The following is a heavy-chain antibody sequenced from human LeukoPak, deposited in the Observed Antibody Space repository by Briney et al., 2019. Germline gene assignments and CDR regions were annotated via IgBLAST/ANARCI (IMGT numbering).Heavy chain of an antibody. CDR2: ISGSGGST. Sequence: PGGSLRLSCAASGFTFSSYAMSWVRQAPGKGVERVSAISGSGGSTYYADSVKGRFTISIDNSKNTLYLQMNSLRAEDTAVYYCAKGHSSSWYYYFDYWGQGTLVTVSS. CDR3: AKGHSSSWYYYFDY. CDR1: GFTFSSYA. D-gene: IGHD6-13*01. V-gene: IGHV3-23*01. J-gene: IGHJ4*02.